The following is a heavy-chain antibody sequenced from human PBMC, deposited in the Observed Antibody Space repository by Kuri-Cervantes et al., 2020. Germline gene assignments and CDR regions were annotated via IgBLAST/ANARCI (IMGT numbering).Heavy chain of an antibody. CDR2: VKNKADRTA. D-gene: IGHD3-3*01. Sequence: GESLKISCATSGFTFSDAWMSWVRQAPGKGLEWLGRVKNKADRTADYAPSVKGRFTISRDDSQNTVHLQMNSLRAEDTAIYYCARYYSDFWSGYYSWGQGTLVTVSS. CDR1: GFTFSDAW. J-gene: IGHJ5*02. V-gene: IGHV3-15*01. CDR3: ARYYSDFWSGYYS.